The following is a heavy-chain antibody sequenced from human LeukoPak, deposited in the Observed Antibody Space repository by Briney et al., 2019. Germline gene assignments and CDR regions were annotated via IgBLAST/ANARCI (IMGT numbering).Heavy chain of an antibody. CDR2: IYYSGST. D-gene: IGHD2-15*01. CDR3: ARERCSAGTCYLDY. Sequence: PSETLSLTCTVSSGSISSYYWSWLRQPPGKGLEWIGYIYYSGSTNYNPSLKSRVTISVDTSKNQFSLKLSSVTAADTAVYYCARERCSAGTCYLDYWGQGTLVTVSS. CDR1: SGSISSYY. V-gene: IGHV4-59*01. J-gene: IGHJ4*02.